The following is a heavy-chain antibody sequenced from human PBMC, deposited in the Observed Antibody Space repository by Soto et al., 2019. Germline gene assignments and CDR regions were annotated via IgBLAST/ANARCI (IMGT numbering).Heavy chain of an antibody. Sequence: GGSLRLSCAASGFTFSSYGMHWVRQAPGKGLEWVAVISYDGSNKYYADSVKGRFTISRDNSKNALYPQMNSLRVEDTAVYYCAKGERYYYYMDVWGKGTTVTVSS. J-gene: IGHJ6*03. CDR2: ISYDGSNK. CDR1: GFTFSSYG. V-gene: IGHV3-30*18. CDR3: AKGERYYYYMDV.